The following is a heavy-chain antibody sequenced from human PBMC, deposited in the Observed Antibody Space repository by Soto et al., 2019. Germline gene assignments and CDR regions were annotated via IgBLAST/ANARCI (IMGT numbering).Heavy chain of an antibody. Sequence: LRLSCAASGFIFSSYEMNWVRQAPGKTLEWVSYISSSGDSSYYADSVKGRFTISRDNARKSLYLQMNSLRAEDTAVYYCARVYCSTTTCHVQAFDSWGQGTLVTVSS. CDR2: ISSSGDSS. D-gene: IGHD2-2*01. CDR1: GFIFSSYE. CDR3: ARVYCSTTTCHVQAFDS. V-gene: IGHV3-48*03. J-gene: IGHJ4*02.